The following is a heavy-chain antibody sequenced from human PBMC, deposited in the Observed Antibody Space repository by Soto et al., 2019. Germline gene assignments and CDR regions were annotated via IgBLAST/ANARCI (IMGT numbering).Heavy chain of an antibody. CDR2: INHSGST. Sequence: SETLSLTCAVYGGSFSGYYWSWIRQPPGKGLEWIGEINHSGSTNYNPSLKSRVTISVDTSKNQFSLKLSSVTAADTAVYYCARVRSRWQQLVRWFDPWGQATLVTVSS. CDR3: ARVRSRWQQLVRWFDP. CDR1: GGSFSGYY. D-gene: IGHD6-13*01. V-gene: IGHV4-34*01. J-gene: IGHJ5*02.